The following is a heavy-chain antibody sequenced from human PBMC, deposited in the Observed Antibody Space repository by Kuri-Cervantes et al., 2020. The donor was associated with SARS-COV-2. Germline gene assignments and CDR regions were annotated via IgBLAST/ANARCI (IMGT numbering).Heavy chain of an antibody. CDR2: ISHDGKNK. Sequence: GGSLRLSCAASGFNFSRTDMHWVRQAPGKGLEWVAVISHDGKNKKCIASGKGRFTISRGNSQNTLYLQMNSLRAEDTAVYYCARHSGSGWTGNWFDPWGQGTLVTVSS. V-gene: IGHV3-30*03. D-gene: IGHD6-19*01. CDR1: GFNFSRTD. CDR3: ARHSGSGWTGNWFDP. J-gene: IGHJ5*02.